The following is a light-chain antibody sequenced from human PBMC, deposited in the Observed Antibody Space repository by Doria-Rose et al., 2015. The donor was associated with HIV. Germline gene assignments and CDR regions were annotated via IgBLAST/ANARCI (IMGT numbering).Light chain of an antibody. J-gene: IGKJ1*01. CDR3: HQYGTSWT. CDR1: QSFSSTY. Sequence: TQSPGTLSLSPGERATLSCRASQSFSSTYLAWYQRKPGQAHSLLIYDGSTRATGIPDRFSASGSGTDFTLTINRLEPEDFALYYCHQYGTSWTFGQGTKVEI. V-gene: IGKV3-20*01. CDR2: DGS.